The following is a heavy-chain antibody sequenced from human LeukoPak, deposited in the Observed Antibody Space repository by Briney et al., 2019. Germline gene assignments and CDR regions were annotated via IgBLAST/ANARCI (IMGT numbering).Heavy chain of an antibody. D-gene: IGHD3-22*01. V-gene: IGHV5-51*01. CDR3: ARHPLGGFYSDTSGHYSAPRDY. J-gene: IGHJ4*02. Sequence: GESLKISCKASGYSFSAYWIAWVRQMPEKGLEWMGVIYPRDSDTKYNPSFEGQVTMSADKSLTTVYLQWSSLRASDTGTYYCARHPLGGFYSDTSGHYSAPRDYWGQGTLVTVSS. CDR1: GYSFSAYW. CDR2: IYPRDSDT.